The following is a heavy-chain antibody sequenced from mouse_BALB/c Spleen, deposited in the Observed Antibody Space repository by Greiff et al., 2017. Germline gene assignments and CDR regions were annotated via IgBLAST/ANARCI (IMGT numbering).Heavy chain of an antibody. V-gene: IGHV1-7*01. CDR2: INPSTGYT. CDR3: ARRRDYGSSWAY. J-gene: IGHJ3*01. CDR1: GYTFTSYW. D-gene: IGHD1-1*01. Sequence: QVQLQQSGAELAKPGASVKMSCKASGYTFTSYWMHWVKQRPGQGLEWIGYINPSTGYTEYNQKFKVKATLTADKSSSTAYMQLSSLTSEDSAVYYCARRRDYGSSWAYWGQGTLVTVSA.